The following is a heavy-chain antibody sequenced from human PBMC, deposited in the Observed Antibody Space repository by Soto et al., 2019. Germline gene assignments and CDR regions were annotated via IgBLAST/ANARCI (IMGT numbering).Heavy chain of an antibody. CDR2: ISNDGSQK. V-gene: IGHV3-30*04. J-gene: IGHJ4*02. CDR1: GFTFSYYA. D-gene: IGHD6-25*01. CDR3: ARAGGGYLDY. Sequence: QVQLEESGGGVVQPGRSLRLSCAASGFTFSYYALHWVRQAPGKGLEWVAYISNDGSQKLYTDSVKGRLSISRDTSKNTLYLEMNSLRAEDTAVYYCARAGGGYLDYWGQGSLVTVSS.